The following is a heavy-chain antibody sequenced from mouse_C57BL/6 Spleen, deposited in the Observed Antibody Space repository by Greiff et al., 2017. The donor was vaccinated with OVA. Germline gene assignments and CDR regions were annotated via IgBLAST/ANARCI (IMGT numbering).Heavy chain of an antibody. J-gene: IGHJ1*03. CDR3: ARSHYYGSSYVWYFDV. V-gene: IGHV3-8*01. CDR2: ISYSGST. CDR1: GYSITSDY. D-gene: IGHD1-1*01. Sequence: EVQLQESGPGLAKPSQTLSLTCSVTGYSITSDYWNWIRKFPGNKLEYMGYISYSGSTYYNPSLKSRISITRDTSKNPYYLQLNSVTTEDTATYYCARSHYYGSSYVWYFDVWGTGTTVTVSS.